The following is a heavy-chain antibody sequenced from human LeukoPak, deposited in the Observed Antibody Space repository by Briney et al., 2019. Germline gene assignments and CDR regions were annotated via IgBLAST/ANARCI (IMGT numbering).Heavy chain of an antibody. J-gene: IGHJ4*02. CDR3: ARDRVYYFDY. Sequence: PSVTLSLTCTVSGGSISSSSYYWAWIRQPPGKGLEWIGSVHYSGSIYYNPSLKSRATLSLDTSKNQFSLRLSSVTAADTAVYYCARDRVYYFDYWGQGTLVTVSS. CDR1: GGSISSSSYY. V-gene: IGHV4-39*07. CDR2: VHYSGSI.